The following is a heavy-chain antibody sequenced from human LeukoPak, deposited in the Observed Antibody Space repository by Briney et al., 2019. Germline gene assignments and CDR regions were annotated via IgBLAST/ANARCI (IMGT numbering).Heavy chain of an antibody. Sequence: PSETLSLTCAVYGGSFSGYYWSWIRQPPGKGLEWIGEINHSGSTNYNPSLKSRVTISVDTSKNQFSLKLSSVTAADTAVYYCASLYDSSGLLDYWGQGTLVTVSS. J-gene: IGHJ4*02. CDR1: GGSFSGYY. V-gene: IGHV4-34*01. CDR2: INHSGST. CDR3: ASLYDSSGLLDY. D-gene: IGHD3-22*01.